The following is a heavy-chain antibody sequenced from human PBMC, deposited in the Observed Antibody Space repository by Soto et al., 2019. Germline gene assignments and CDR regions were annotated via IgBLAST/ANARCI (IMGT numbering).Heavy chain of an antibody. Sequence: EVQLVQSGAEVKKPGESLKISCKGSGYSFTSYWIGWGRQMPGKGLEWMVIIYPGDSDTRYSPSFEGQVTISADKSISTAYLQWSSLQASDTAMYYCARQGVTKQGYYYCGMDVWGQGTTVTVSS. V-gene: IGHV5-51*01. CDR1: GYSFTSYW. CDR3: ARQGVTKQGYYYCGMDV. CDR2: IYPGDSDT. D-gene: IGHD4-4*01. J-gene: IGHJ6*02.